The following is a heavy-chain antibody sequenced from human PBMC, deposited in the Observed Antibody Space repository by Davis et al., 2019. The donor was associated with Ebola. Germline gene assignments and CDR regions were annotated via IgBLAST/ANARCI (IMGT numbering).Heavy chain of an antibody. J-gene: IGHJ4*01. D-gene: IGHD5-18*01. CDR2: IGTVGDT. CDR1: GFTFSSYD. V-gene: IGHV3-13*01. Sequence: PGGSLRLSCAASGFTFSSYDMHWVRQGTGKGLEWVSAIGTVGDTYYPGSVKGRFTISRENAKNSLYLQMNSLRAEDTAVYYCARVRFGDTAVDYWGQGTLVTVSS. CDR3: ARVRFGDTAVDY.